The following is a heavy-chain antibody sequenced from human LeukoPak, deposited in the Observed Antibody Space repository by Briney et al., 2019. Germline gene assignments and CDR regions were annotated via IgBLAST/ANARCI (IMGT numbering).Heavy chain of an antibody. CDR2: INHSGST. CDR1: GGSFSGYY. CDR3: ARTRRYYYGMDV. Sequence: SETLSLTCAVYGGSFSGYYWSWIRQPPGKGLEWIGEINHSGSTNYNPSLKSRVTISVDTSKNQFSLKLSSVTAADTAVYYCARTRRYYYGMDVWGQGTTVTVSS. J-gene: IGHJ6*02. V-gene: IGHV4-34*01.